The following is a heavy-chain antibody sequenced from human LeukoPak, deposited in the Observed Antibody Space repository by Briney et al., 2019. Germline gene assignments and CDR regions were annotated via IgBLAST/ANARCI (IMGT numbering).Heavy chain of an antibody. CDR3: ARADYYDSSGFDY. V-gene: IGHV4-61*02. Sequence: SQTLSLTCTVSGGSISSGSYYWSRIRQPAGKELEWIGRIYTSGSTNYNPSLKSRVTISVDTSKNQFSLKLSSVTAADTAVYYCARADYYDSSGFDYWGQGTLVTVSS. CDR1: GGSISSGSYY. CDR2: IYTSGST. J-gene: IGHJ4*02. D-gene: IGHD3-22*01.